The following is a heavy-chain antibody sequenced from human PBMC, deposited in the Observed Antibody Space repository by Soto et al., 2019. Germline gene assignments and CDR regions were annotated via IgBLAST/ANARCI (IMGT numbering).Heavy chain of an antibody. CDR1: GFTFSSYA. CDR2: ISDSGGST. CDR3: AKGIYHYGSASYYFDS. D-gene: IGHD3-10*01. Sequence: GWSLRLSCTASGFTFSSYAMSWVRQAPGKGLEWVSGISDSGGSTYYADSVKGRFTISRDKSKNTLYLQMNSLRAEDTAVYYCAKGIYHYGSASYYFDSWRQGTLVTVSS. J-gene: IGHJ4*02. V-gene: IGHV3-23*01.